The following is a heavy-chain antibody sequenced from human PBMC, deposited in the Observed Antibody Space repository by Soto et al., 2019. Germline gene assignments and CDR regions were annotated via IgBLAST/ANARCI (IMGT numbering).Heavy chain of an antibody. CDR2: INPSGGST. Sequence: ASVKVSCKASGYTLTSYYMHWVRQAPGQGLEWMGIINPSGGSTSYAQKFQGRVTMTRDTSTSTVYMELSSLRSEDTAVYYCAREGFGGDSSGYYAPYNWFDPWGQGTLVTVSS. J-gene: IGHJ5*02. CDR3: AREGFGGDSSGYYAPYNWFDP. CDR1: GYTLTSYY. V-gene: IGHV1-46*01. D-gene: IGHD3-22*01.